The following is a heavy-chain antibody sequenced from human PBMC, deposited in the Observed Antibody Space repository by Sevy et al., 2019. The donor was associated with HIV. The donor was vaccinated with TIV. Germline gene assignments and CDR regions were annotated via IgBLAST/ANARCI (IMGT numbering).Heavy chain of an antibody. Sequence: GGSLRLSCAASGFTFSSYAMHWVRQAPGKGLEWVAVISYDGSNKYYADSVKGRFTISRDNSKNTLYLQMNSLRAEDTAVYYCAKDAVTFGGVIVKGDAFDIWGQGTMVTVSS. V-gene: IGHV3-30-3*01. CDR2: ISYDGSNK. CDR1: GFTFSSYA. D-gene: IGHD3-16*02. CDR3: AKDAVTFGGVIVKGDAFDI. J-gene: IGHJ3*02.